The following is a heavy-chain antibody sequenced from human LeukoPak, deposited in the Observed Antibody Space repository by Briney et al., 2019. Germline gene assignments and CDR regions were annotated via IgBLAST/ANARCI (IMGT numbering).Heavy chain of an antibody. CDR3: ARDLAVASTPFDY. J-gene: IGHJ4*02. Sequence: GGSLRLSCAASGFTFSSYAMHWVRQAPGKGLEWVAVISYDGNNKYYADSVKGRFTISRDNSKNTLYLQMNSLRAEDTAMYYCARDLAVASTPFDYGGQGPLVTVSS. D-gene: IGHD6-19*01. V-gene: IGHV3-30-3*01. CDR2: ISYDGNNK. CDR1: GFTFSSYA.